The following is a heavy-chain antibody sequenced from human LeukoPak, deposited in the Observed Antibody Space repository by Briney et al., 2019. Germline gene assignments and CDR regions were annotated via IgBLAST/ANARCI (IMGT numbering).Heavy chain of an antibody. V-gene: IGHV1-69*06. J-gene: IGHJ6*03. CDR3: ARVVGLTGYSSTWYSGYYYYMDV. CDR2: IIPIFGTA. Sequence: SVTVSCTASGGTFSRYAISWVRQAPGQGLEWMGGIIPIFGTANYAQKFQDRVTITADKSTSTAYMELSSLRSEDTAVYYCARVVGLTGYSSTWYSGYYYYMDVWGKGTPVTVSS. CDR1: GGTFSRYA. D-gene: IGHD6-13*01.